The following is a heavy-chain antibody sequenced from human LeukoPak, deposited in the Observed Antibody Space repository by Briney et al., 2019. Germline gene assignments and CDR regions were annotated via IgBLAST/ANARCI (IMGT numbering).Heavy chain of an antibody. CDR1: GGSISSSSYY. CDR2: IYYSGST. D-gene: IGHD3-9*01. V-gene: IGHV4-39*01. CDR3: ARLRITINAFDI. J-gene: IGHJ3*02. Sequence: SETLSPTCTVSGGSISSSSYYWGWIRQPPGKGLEWIGSIYYSGSTDYNPSLKSRVTISVDTSKIQFSLKLSSVTAADTAVYYCARLRITINAFDIWGQGTMVTVSS.